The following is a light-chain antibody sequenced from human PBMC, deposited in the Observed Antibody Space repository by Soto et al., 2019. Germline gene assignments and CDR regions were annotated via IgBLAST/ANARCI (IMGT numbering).Light chain of an antibody. CDR3: QSYDSSLSGYVV. CDR2: GNS. Sequence: QSVLTQPTSVSGAPGQRVTISCTGSSSNIGAGYDVHWYQQLPGTAPKLLIYGNSNRPSGVPDRFSGSKSGTSASLAITGLQAEDEADYYCQSYDSSLSGYVVFGGGTKVTVL. J-gene: IGLJ2*01. V-gene: IGLV1-40*01. CDR1: SSNIGAGYD.